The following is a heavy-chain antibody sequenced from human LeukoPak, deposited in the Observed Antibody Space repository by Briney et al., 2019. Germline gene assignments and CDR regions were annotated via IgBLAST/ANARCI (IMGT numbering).Heavy chain of an antibody. J-gene: IGHJ4*02. CDR2: ISGSGGST. CDR3: AKDSIGYYKPFDY. Sequence: GGSLRLSCAAPGFTFSSYAMSWVRQAPGKGLEWVSAISGSGGSTYYADSVKGRFTISRDNSKNTLYLQMNSLRAEDTAVYYCAKDSIGYYKPFDYWGQGSLVTVSS. V-gene: IGHV3-23*01. CDR1: GFTFSSYA. D-gene: IGHD3-22*01.